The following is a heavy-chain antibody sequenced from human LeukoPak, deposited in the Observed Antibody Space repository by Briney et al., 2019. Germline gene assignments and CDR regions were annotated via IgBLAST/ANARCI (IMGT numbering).Heavy chain of an antibody. V-gene: IGHV3-23*01. D-gene: IGHD1-26*01. CDR1: GFTFSSYA. Sequence: PGGSLRLSCAASGFTFSSYAMSWVRQAPGKGLEWVSAISGSGGSTYYADSVKGRFTISRDNAKNSLYLQINSLRAEDTAVYYCARGPYSGSYYGRYFQHWGQGTLVTVSS. CDR3: ARGPYSGSYYGRYFQH. J-gene: IGHJ1*01. CDR2: ISGSGGST.